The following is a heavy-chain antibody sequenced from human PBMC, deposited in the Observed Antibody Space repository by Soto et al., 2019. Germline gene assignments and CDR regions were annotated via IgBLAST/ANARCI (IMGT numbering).Heavy chain of an antibody. J-gene: IGHJ6*02. CDR2: IYSGGST. CDR3: AREDRLGAGMDL. Sequence: EVQLVESGGGLVQPGGSLRLSCAASGFTVSSNYMSWVRQAPGKGLEWVSVIYSGGSTYYADSVKGRFTISRDNSQNTLYLQMNSLRAEDTAVYYCAREDRLGAGMDLWGQGTTVTVSS. CDR1: GFTVSSNY. D-gene: IGHD3-10*01. V-gene: IGHV3-66*01.